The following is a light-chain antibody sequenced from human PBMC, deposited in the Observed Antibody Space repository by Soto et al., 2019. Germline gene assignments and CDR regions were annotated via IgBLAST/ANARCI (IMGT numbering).Light chain of an antibody. V-gene: IGLV2-23*02. Sequence: QSALTQPASVSGSPGQSITISCTGTSSDVGSYNLDSWYQQHPGKAPKLMIYEVSKRPSGVSNRFSGSKSGNTASLTISGLQAEDEADYYCCSYAGSKVVFGGGTKLTVL. CDR2: EVS. J-gene: IGLJ2*01. CDR1: SSDVGSYNL. CDR3: CSYAGSKVV.